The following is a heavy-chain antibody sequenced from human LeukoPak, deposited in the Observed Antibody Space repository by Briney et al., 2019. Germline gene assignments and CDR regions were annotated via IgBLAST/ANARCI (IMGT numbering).Heavy chain of an antibody. CDR3: AKKGRFDY. CDR1: GFTFSSYS. J-gene: IGHJ4*02. V-gene: IGHV3-30*18. CDR2: ISYDGSNK. Sequence: GGSLRLSCAASGFTFSSYSMNWVRQAPGKGLEWVAVISYDGSNKYYADSVKGRFTISRDNSKNTLYLQMNSLRAEDTAVYYCAKKGRFDYWGQGTLVTVSS.